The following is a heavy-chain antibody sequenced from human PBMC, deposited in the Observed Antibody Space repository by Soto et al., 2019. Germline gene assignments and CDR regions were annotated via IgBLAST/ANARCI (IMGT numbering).Heavy chain of an antibody. J-gene: IGHJ4*02. V-gene: IGHV1-69*13. D-gene: IGHD3-22*01. Sequence: GASVKVSCKASGGTFSSYAISWVRQAPGQGLEWMGGIIPIFGTANYAQKFQGRVTITADESTSTAYMELSSLRSEDTAVYYCARAPRRFTMIVAVEEWGQGTLVTVSS. CDR1: GGTFSSYA. CDR2: IIPIFGTA. CDR3: ARAPRRFTMIVAVEE.